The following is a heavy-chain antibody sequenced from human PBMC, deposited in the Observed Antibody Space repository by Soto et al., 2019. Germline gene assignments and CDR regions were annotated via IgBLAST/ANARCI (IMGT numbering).Heavy chain of an antibody. Sequence: SETLSLTCTVSGGSISSYYWSWIRQPPGKGLEWIGYIYYSGSTNYNPSLKSRVTISVDTSKNQFSLKLNSVTAADTAIYYCARGRATGRSPPGYFDDWGQGTPVTVSS. CDR3: ARGRATGRSPPGYFDD. CDR1: GGSISSYY. J-gene: IGHJ4*02. CDR2: IYYSGST. V-gene: IGHV4-59*01. D-gene: IGHD3-10*01.